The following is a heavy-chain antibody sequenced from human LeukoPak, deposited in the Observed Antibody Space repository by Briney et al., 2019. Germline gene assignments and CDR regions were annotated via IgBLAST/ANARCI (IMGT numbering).Heavy chain of an antibody. CDR3: ANGPLMTMRVAPGGD. D-gene: IGHD3-22*01. J-gene: IGHJ4*02. V-gene: IGHV3-7*02. CDR2: IKQDGNNK. CDR1: GFTFTNYC. Sequence: GGSLRLSCAASGFTFTNYCMSWVRQAPGKGLEWVAHIKQDGNNKYYADSLKGRFTISRDNARNSLYLQMNSLRAADTAVYYCANGPLMTMRVAPGGDWGEGALVTVSS.